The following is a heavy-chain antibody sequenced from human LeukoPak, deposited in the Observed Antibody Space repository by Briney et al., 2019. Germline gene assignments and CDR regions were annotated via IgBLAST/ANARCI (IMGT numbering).Heavy chain of an antibody. D-gene: IGHD6-13*01. CDR2: INPSSGGT. CDR1: GYTFTGYY. CDR3: ARGKGGSSWYFHAFDI. V-gene: IGHV1-2*04. Sequence: ASVKVSCKASGYTFTGYYMHWVRQAPGQGLEWMGWINPSSGGTNYAQKFQGWVTMTRDTSISTAYMELSRLRSDDTAVYYCARGKGGSSWYFHAFDIWGQGTMVTVSS. J-gene: IGHJ3*02.